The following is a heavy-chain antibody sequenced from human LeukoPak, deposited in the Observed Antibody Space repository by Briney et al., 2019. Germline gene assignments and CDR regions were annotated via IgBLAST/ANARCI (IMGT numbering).Heavy chain of an antibody. CDR2: IDPSDSYT. V-gene: IGHV5-10-1*01. Sequence: GGPRKFPCQGSGNTFPNSWISWVRQMPGKGLEGRGRIDPSDSYTNYGPSFRGHVTISSDMSISTAYLQWSSLEASDTAIYYCARTRSGGYYNPYYFDYWGQGSLVTVSS. CDR3: ARTRSGGYYNPYYFDY. CDR1: GNTFPNSW. D-gene: IGHD3-10*01. J-gene: IGHJ4*02.